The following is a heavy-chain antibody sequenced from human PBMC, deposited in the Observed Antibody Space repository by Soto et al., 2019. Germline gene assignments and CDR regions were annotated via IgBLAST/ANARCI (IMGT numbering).Heavy chain of an antibody. V-gene: IGHV3-48*03. J-gene: IGHJ3*01. CDR2: ISSSGTSI. CDR1: KFTFSTYA. Sequence: PGGSLRLSCAASKFTFSTYAMTWVRQAPRRGLEWVSYISSSGTSIYYADSVKGRFTISRDTAKNSLYLQMKSLRVEDTAVYYCARRVWDSLVVVATTRGAFDLWGQGTMVTVSS. CDR3: ARRVWDSLVVVATTRGAFDL. D-gene: IGHD2-15*01.